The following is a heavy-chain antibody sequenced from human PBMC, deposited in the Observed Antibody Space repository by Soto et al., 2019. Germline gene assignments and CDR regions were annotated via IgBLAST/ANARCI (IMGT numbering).Heavy chain of an antibody. V-gene: IGHV1-69*18. Sequence: QVQLVQSGAEMKKPGSSVKVSCTASGGTRSSYGISWVRQAPGQGLEWMGTILPIFGRTDYAQKCQGRVTFTADESTSTAYMELSSLRYDAPALYYCARFSDFSSVSYGRPDPDYDLYAMDVWCPGTTVSVSS. CDR1: GGTRSSYG. J-gene: IGHJ6*02. CDR3: ARFSDFSSVSYGRPDPDYDLYAMDV. CDR2: ILPIFGRT. D-gene: IGHD3-10*01.